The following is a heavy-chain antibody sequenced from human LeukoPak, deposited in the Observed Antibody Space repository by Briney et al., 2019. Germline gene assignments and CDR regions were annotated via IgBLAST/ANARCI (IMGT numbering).Heavy chain of an antibody. CDR3: ARGGMNWNYVHY. CDR2: IYYSGST. V-gene: IGHV4-30-4*02. J-gene: IGHJ4*02. CDR1: GGSISSGDYY. Sequence: SETLSLTCTVSGGSISSGDYYWSWIRQPPGKGLEWIGYIYYSGSTYYNPSLKSRVTISVDTSKNQFSLKLSSVTAADTAVYYCARGGMNWNYVHYWGQGTLVTVSS. D-gene: IGHD1-1*01.